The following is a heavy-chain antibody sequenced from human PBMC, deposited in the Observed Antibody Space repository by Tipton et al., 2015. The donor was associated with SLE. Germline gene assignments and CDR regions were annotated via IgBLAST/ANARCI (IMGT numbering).Heavy chain of an antibody. J-gene: IGHJ4*02. D-gene: IGHD2-15*01. CDR1: GGSISSSYY. V-gene: IGHV4-39*07. CDR3: ARGSVVADDF. CDR2: SNPSGNT. Sequence: TLSLTCTVSGGSISSSYYWGWIRRSPGKGVEWIGESNPSGNTNYKPSLKSRVTISVDTSKNQLSLKLTSVTAADTAVYYCARGSVVADDFWGQGTLVTVSS.